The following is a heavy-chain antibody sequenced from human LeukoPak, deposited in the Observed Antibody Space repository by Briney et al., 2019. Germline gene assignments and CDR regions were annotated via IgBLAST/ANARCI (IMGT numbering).Heavy chain of an antibody. J-gene: IGHJ4*02. CDR1: GYSFTSYW. D-gene: IGHD2-2*01. Sequence: GESLKISCKGSGYSFTSYWIGWVRQIPGKGLEWMWIIYPGDSATRYSPSFHGQVTISAAKSISTAYLQWSSLKASDTAMYYCARHSMIWGYCSSTSCYSPYDYWGQGTLVTVSS. V-gene: IGHV5-51*01. CDR3: ARHSMIWGYCSSTSCYSPYDY. CDR2: IYPGDSAT.